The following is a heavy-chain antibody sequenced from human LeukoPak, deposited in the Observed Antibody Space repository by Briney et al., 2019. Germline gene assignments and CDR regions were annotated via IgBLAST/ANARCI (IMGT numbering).Heavy chain of an antibody. J-gene: IGHJ4*02. CDR1: GFTFRNYG. CDR3: AKVSGPMLGYFDY. D-gene: IGHD1-26*01. Sequence: GGSLRLSCIASGFTFRNYGMSWVRQAPGKGLEWVSGLSDAGVRIFYSDSVKGRFTVSRDNSKNTLYLQMNSLRAEDTAVYYCAKVSGPMLGYFDYWGQGTLVTVSS. CDR2: LSDAGVRI. V-gene: IGHV3-23*01.